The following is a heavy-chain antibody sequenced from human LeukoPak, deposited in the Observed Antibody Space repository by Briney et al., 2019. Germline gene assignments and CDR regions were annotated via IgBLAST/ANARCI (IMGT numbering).Heavy chain of an antibody. J-gene: IGHJ4*02. CDR2: VTGSGSAT. Sequence: GGSLRLSCAASGFTFSSFAMSWVRQAPGKGLEWVSAVTGSGSATDYADFVKGRFTISRDNSKNTLYLQMNGLRAEDTAVYYCAKRFGESYGHFDYWGQGTLVTVSS. V-gene: IGHV3-23*01. CDR3: AKRFGESYGHFDY. D-gene: IGHD1-26*01. CDR1: GFTFSSFA.